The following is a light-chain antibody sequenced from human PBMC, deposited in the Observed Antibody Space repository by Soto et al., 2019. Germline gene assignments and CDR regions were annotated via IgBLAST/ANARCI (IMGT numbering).Light chain of an antibody. CDR3: QQTNSFFPLT. J-gene: IGKJ4*01. CDR1: QGISNW. Sequence: DIQMTQSPSSVSASVGHRDTITCRASQGISNWLAWCRQQPGRAPKLLIYGEYTLQTGGPSRFSGGGSGTHFTLIISCLQAEDFATYYCQQTNSFFPLTFRGGTRVEIK. V-gene: IGKV1-12*01. CDR2: GEY.